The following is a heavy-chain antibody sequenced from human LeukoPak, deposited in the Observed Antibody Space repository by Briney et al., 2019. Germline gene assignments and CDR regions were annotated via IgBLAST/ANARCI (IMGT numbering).Heavy chain of an antibody. J-gene: IGHJ6*03. CDR2: INPHSGGT. CDR3: ARGVVAATFYYYMDV. D-gene: IGHD2-15*01. V-gene: IGHV1-2*02. CDR1: GYTFIRHW. Sequence: ASVKVSCKASGYTFIRHWMHWVRLAPGQGLEWMGWINPHSGGTNYAPKFQGRVSMTRDTSISTAYMELSRLRSDDTAVYYCARGVVAATFYYYMDVWGKGTTVTVSS.